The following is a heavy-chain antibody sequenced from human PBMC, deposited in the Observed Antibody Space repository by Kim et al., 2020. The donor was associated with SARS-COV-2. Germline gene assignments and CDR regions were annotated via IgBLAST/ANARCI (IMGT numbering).Heavy chain of an antibody. J-gene: IGHJ4*02. D-gene: IGHD3-10*01. CDR3: ARGVFTMVRGVITPLGY. V-gene: IGHV1-46*01. CDR1: GYTFTSYY. CDR2: INPSGGST. Sequence: ASVKVSCKASGYTFTSYYMHWVRQAPGQGLEWMGIINPSGGSTSYAQKFQGRVTMTRDTSTSTVYMELSSLRSEDTAVYYCARGVFTMVRGVITPLGYWGQGTLVTVSS.